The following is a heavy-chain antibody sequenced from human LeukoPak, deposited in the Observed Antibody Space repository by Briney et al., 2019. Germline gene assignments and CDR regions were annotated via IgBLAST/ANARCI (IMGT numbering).Heavy chain of an antibody. CDR3: ATGTHYDLLPF. V-gene: IGHV1-24*01. CDR1: GYSITELS. D-gene: IGHD3-9*01. Sequence: ASVKVSCKVSGYSITELSTHWVRQAPGKGLEWMGGFDPGSGEIIYEQKFQDRVTMTEETSTDTAYMELSSLRSEDTALYYCATGTHYDLLPFWVQGTLVTVSS. CDR2: FDPGSGEI. J-gene: IGHJ4*02.